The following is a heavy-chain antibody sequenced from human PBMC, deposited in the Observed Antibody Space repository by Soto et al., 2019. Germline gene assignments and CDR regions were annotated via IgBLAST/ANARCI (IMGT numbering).Heavy chain of an antibody. CDR1: GGSFSGYY. CDR3: ARGPRAAMIGSGLGHWVDFDY. CDR2: INHSGST. Sequence: SETLSLTCAVYGGSFSGYYWSWIRQPPGKGLEWIGEINHSGSTNYNPSLKSRVTISVDTSKNQFSLKLSSVTAADTAVYYCARGPRAAMIGSGLGHWVDFDYWGQGTLVTVSS. J-gene: IGHJ4*02. D-gene: IGHD2-2*01. V-gene: IGHV4-34*01.